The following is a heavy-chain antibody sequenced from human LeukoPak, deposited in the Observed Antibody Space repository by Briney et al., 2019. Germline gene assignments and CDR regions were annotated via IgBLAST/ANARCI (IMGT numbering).Heavy chain of an antibody. V-gene: IGHV4-39*07. CDR1: GGSIIISDYY. CDR2: MYYSGST. CDR3: AIVDIAATIHPGDY. J-gene: IGHJ4*02. D-gene: IGHD5-12*01. Sequence: SETLSLTCTVSGGSIIISDYYWGWIRQPPGKGLEWIGSMYYSGSTYHNPSLKSRVTISIDTSKTQFSLKLSSVTAADTAVYYCAIVDIAATIHPGDYWGQGTLVTVSS.